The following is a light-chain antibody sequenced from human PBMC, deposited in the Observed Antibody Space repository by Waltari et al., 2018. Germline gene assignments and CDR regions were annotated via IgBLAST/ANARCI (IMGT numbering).Light chain of an antibody. CDR3: CSYAGGTTYV. J-gene: IGLJ1*01. CDR2: EVS. V-gene: IGLV2-23*02. Sequence: QPALTQPAPVSRSPGQAITLSRPGPRSDVGTFNVVSWYQQYPGESPKYIIYEVSEGPSGVSKRFSGSKSGNTASRTISGLQAEDEADYYCCSYAGGTTYVFGTGTKVTVL. CDR1: RSDVGTFNV.